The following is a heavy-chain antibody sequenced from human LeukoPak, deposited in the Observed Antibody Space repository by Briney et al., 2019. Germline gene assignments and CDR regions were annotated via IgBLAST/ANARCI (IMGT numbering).Heavy chain of an antibody. CDR3: ARGLYYYGSGRIGYYMDV. CDR2: INPNSGGT. CDR1: GYTFTGYY. J-gene: IGHJ6*03. V-gene: IGHV1-2*02. Sequence: ASVKVSCKASGYTFTGYYMHWVRQAPGQGLEWMGWINPNSGGTNYAQKFQGRVTMTRDTSISTAYIELSRLRSDDTAVYYCARGLYYYGSGRIGYYMDVWGKGTTVTVSS. D-gene: IGHD3-10*01.